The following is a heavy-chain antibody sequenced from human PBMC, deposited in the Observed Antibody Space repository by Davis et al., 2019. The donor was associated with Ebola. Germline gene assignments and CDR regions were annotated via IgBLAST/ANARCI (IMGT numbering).Heavy chain of an antibody. D-gene: IGHD2/OR15-2a*01. CDR1: GGSFSGYY. V-gene: IGHV4-34*01. CDR3: ARVNRGPEAFDY. Sequence: SETLSLTCAVYGGSFSGYYWSWIRQPPGKGLEWIGEINHSGSTNYNPSLKSRVTISVDTSKNQFSLKLSSVTAADTAVYYCARVNRGPEAFDYWGQGTLVTVSS. CDR2: INHSGST. J-gene: IGHJ4*02.